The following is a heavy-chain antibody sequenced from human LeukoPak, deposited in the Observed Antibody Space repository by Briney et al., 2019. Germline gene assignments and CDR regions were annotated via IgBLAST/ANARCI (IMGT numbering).Heavy chain of an antibody. V-gene: IGHV3-7*01. J-gene: IGHJ4*02. CDR2: IKKDGSEK. CDR3: TRDLYRIVVVPHYFDY. D-gene: IGHD3-22*01. CDR1: GFTFSSYW. Sequence: GGSLRLSCAVSGFTFSSYWMSWVRQAPGKGLEWVANIKKDGSEKYYVDSVKGRLTNPRDNAKNSLYLQMNSLRAEDTAVYYCTRDLYRIVVVPHYFDYWGQGTLVTVSS.